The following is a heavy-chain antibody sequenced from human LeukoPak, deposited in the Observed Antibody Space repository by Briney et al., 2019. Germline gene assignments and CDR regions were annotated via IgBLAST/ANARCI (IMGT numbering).Heavy chain of an antibody. CDR2: IRSKANGGTT. V-gene: IGHV3-49*03. D-gene: IGHD2-21*02. CDR1: GFTFGDYA. Sequence: PGGSLRLSCTASGFTFGDYAMSWFRQAPGRGLEWVGFIRSKANGGTTEYAASVKGRFTISRDDSKSIAYLQMNSLKTEDTAVYYCTRLGGGDLLDYWGQGTLVTVSS. CDR3: TRLGGGDLLDY. J-gene: IGHJ4*02.